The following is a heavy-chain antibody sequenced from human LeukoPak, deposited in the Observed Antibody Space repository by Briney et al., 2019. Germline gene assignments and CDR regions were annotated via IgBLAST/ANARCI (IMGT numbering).Heavy chain of an antibody. CDR3: ARAIYDSSGYYYG. CDR2: ISSSSSYI. J-gene: IGHJ4*02. V-gene: IGHV3-21*01. D-gene: IGHD3-22*01. Sequence: GGSLRLSCAASGFTFSSYSMNWVRQAPGKGLEWVSSISSSSSYIYYADSVKGRFTISRDNAKNSLYLQMNSLRAEDTAVYYCARAIYDSSGYYYGWGQGTLVTVSS. CDR1: GFTFSSYS.